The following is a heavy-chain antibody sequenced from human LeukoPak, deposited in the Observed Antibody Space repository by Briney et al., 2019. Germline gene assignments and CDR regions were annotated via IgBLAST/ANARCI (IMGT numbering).Heavy chain of an antibody. CDR3: AREQKYSSGWYGAFDI. V-gene: IGHV3-30-3*01. CDR2: ISYDGSNK. D-gene: IGHD6-19*01. CDR1: GFTFSSYA. Sequence: GGSLRLSCAASGFTFSSYAMHWVRQAPGKGLEWVAVISYDGSNKYYADSVKGRFTISRDNSKNTLYLQMNSLRAEDTAVYYCAREQKYSSGWYGAFDIWGQGTMVTVSS. J-gene: IGHJ3*02.